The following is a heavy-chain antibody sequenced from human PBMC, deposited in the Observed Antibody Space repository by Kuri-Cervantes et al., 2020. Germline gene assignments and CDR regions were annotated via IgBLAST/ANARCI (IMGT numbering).Heavy chain of an antibody. CDR3: ARGGITIFGVVRVVDY. Sequence: GESLKISCAASGFTFNTYAMSWVRQAPERGLEWVSAITDSGGDTYYTDSVKGRFTISRDNSKNTLYLQMNSLRAGDTAVYYCARGGITIFGVVRVVDYWGQGTLVTVSS. J-gene: IGHJ4*02. CDR2: ITDSGGDT. CDR1: GFTFNTYA. V-gene: IGHV3-23*01. D-gene: IGHD3-3*01.